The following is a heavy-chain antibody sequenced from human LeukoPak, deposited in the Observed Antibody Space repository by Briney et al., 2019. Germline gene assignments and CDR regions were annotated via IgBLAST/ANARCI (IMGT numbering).Heavy chain of an antibody. V-gene: IGHV4-30-2*01. CDR1: GGSISSGGYS. CDR3: ARLNRYFDLHYYYYYGMDV. J-gene: IGHJ6*02. CDR2: IYHSGST. D-gene: IGHD3-9*01. Sequence: SETLSLTCAVSGGSISSGGYSWSWIRQPPGKGLEWIGYIYHSGSTNYNPSLKSRVTISVDTSKNQFSLKLSSVTAADTAEYYCARLNRYFDLHYYYYYGMDVWGQGTTVTVSS.